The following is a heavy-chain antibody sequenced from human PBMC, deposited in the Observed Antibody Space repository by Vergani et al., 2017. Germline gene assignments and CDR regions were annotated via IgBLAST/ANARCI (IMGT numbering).Heavy chain of an antibody. D-gene: IGHD3-16*01. V-gene: IGHV4-39*01. CDR1: GDSIISRSYY. CDR2: IYNSGNG. J-gene: IGHJ2*01. Sequence: QMQLQESGPGLVKASETLSLTCTVSGDSIISRSYYWGWIRQPPGKGLEWIGSIYNSGNGDSSSSLKSRVTISADTSKNQFPLRLTSVTAADTAVYYCASGEYYSDSTSHFRGRYFDVWGRGTLVTVPS. CDR3: ASGEYYSDSTSHFRGRYFDV.